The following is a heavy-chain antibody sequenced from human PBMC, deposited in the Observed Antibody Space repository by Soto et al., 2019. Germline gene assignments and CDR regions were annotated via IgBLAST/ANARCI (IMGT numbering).Heavy chain of an antibody. CDR1: GGSISGSY. CDR2: VYYTGST. J-gene: IGHJ4*02. D-gene: IGHD6-19*01. CDR3: ARSVAVPGAHIDY. V-gene: IGHV4-59*01. Sequence: LPETLSLTCSVSGGSISGSYWSWIRQSPGKGLEWLGYVYYTGSTNYSPSLRSRVSISVDTSKNEFSLRLSSVTAADTAVYFCARSVAVPGAHIDYWGQGTQVTVSS.